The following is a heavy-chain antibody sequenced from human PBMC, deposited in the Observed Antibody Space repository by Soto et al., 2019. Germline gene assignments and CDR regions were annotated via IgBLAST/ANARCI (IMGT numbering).Heavy chain of an antibody. CDR3: ARTIFTYGSGWYWFDP. Sequence: PGESLKISCNGSGYSFTSYWISWVRQMPGKGLEWMGRIDPSDSYTHYNPSLKSRVTISVDTSKNQFALKLSSVTAADTAVYYCARTIFTYGSGWYWFDPWGQGTLVTVSS. CDR2: IDPSDSYT. J-gene: IGHJ5*02. D-gene: IGHD6-19*01. V-gene: IGHV5-10-1*01. CDR1: GYSFTSYW.